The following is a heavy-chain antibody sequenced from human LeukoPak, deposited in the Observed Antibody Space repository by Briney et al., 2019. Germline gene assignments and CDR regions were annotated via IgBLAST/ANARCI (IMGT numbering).Heavy chain of an antibody. D-gene: IGHD2-15*01. Sequence: SETLSLTCAVYGGSFSGYYWSWIRQPPGKGLEWIGETNHSGSTNYNPSLKSRVTISVDTSKNQFSLKLSSVTAADTAVYYCARGDLVVVVAATSFDYWGQGTLVTVSS. V-gene: IGHV4-34*01. J-gene: IGHJ4*02. CDR3: ARGDLVVVVAATSFDY. CDR1: GGSFSGYY. CDR2: TNHSGST.